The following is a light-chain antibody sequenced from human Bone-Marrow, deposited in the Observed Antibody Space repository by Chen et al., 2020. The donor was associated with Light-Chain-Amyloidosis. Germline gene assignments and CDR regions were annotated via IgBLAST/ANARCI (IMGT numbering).Light chain of an antibody. CDR3: QQYYSAPYT. V-gene: IGKV4-1*01. CDR2: LAS. CDR1: QSVLYSSKNKNY. J-gene: IGKJ2*01. Sequence: DIVMTQSADSLAVPLGEGATVTCKSSQSVLYSSKNKNYLSWYQQKPGQPPKLLIYLASIRESGVPDRFSGSGSGTDFTLTISRLQAEDVAVYYCQQYYSAPYTFGQGTKLEIK.